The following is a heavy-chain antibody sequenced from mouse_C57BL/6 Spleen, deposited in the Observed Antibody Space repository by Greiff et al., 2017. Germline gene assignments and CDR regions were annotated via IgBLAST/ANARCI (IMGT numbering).Heavy chain of an antibody. Sequence: EVKLVESGGGLVQPGGSMKLSCVASGFTLSNYWMNWVRQSPEKGLEWVAQIRLKSDNYATHYAESVKGRFTTSRDDSKSSVFLEVNNLRAEDTGIYYFTGGEIRGYFDYWGQGTTLTVSS. CDR2: IRLKSDNYAT. CDR3: TGGEIRGYFDY. V-gene: IGHV6-3*01. CDR1: GFTLSNYW. J-gene: IGHJ2*01. D-gene: IGHD5-1-1*01.